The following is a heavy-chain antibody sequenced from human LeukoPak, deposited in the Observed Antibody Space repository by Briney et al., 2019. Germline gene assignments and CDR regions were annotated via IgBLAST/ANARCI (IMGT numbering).Heavy chain of an antibody. Sequence: PSETLSLTCIVSGGSISSYYWNWIRQPAGKGLEWIGRIHTSGSTNYNPSLKSRVTMSVDTSKNQFSLKLSSVTAADTAVYYCARYLSSSWYSVDYWGQGTLVTVSS. CDR2: IHTSGST. D-gene: IGHD6-13*01. CDR1: GGSISSYY. J-gene: IGHJ4*02. CDR3: ARYLSSSWYSVDY. V-gene: IGHV4-4*07.